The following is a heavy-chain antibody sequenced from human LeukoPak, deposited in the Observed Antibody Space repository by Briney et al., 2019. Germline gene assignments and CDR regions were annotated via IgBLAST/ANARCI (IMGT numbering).Heavy chain of an antibody. CDR1: GYSISSGYY. Sequence: PSETLSLTCAVSGYSISSGYYWGWIRQPPGKGLEWIGSIYHSGSTYYNPSLKSRVTISVDTSKNQFSLKQSSVTAADTAVYYCARVLRGVIHYFDYWGQGTLVTVSS. CDR3: ARVLRGVIHYFDY. D-gene: IGHD3-10*01. J-gene: IGHJ4*02. CDR2: IYHSGST. V-gene: IGHV4-38-2*01.